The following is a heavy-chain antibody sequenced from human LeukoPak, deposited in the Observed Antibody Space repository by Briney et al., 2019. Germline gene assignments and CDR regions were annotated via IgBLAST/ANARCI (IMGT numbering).Heavy chain of an antibody. CDR2: ISGSGGST. J-gene: IGHJ4*02. Sequence: GGSLRLTCAASDASGLTFSSYAMNWVRQAPGKGLEWVSAISGSGGSTYYADSVKGRFTISRNNAENTLFLQMNNLRADDSAVYYCTRDRAYCSNPNCWQSGDSWGQGTLVTVSP. D-gene: IGHD2-2*01. CDR1: DASGLTFSSYA. V-gene: IGHV3-23*01. CDR3: TRDRAYCSNPNCWQSGDS.